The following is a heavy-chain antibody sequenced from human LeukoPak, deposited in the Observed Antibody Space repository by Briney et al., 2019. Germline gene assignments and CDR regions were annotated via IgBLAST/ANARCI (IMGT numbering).Heavy chain of an antibody. CDR1: GGSFSGYY. CDR2: INHSGST. CDR3: AREACSSTSCLLDY. Sequence: PSETLSLTCAVYGGSFSGYYWSWIRQPPGKGLEWIGEINHSGSTNYNPSLKSRVTISVDTSKNQFSLKLSSVTAADTAVYYCAREACSSTSCLLDYWGQGTLVTVSS. J-gene: IGHJ4*02. V-gene: IGHV4-34*01. D-gene: IGHD2-2*01.